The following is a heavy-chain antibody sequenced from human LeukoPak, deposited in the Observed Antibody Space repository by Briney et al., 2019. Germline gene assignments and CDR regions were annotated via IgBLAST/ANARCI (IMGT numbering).Heavy chain of an antibody. CDR3: ARNGPHYYDNSGCLDY. D-gene: IGHD3-22*01. CDR2: NDYSGGT. V-gene: IGHV4-59*12. Sequence: SETLSLTCTVSGGSISSYCWSWIRQPTGKGLEWIGNNDYSGGTNYNPSLKSRVTISVDTSKNQFSLNLNSVTAADTAVYYCARNGPHYYDNSGCLDYWGQGALVTVSS. J-gene: IGHJ4*02. CDR1: GGSISSYC.